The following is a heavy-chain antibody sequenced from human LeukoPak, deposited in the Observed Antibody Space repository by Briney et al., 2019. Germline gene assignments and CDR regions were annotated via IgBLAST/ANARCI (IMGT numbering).Heavy chain of an antibody. CDR1: GFTFSSYE. D-gene: IGHD1-26*01. Sequence: GGSLRLSCAASGFTFSSYEMNWVRQAPGKGLEWVSYIDSTGTTIHYADSVKGRFTISRDNAKNSLYLQMNSLRAEDTAVHYCARGRYSGSYLGQYYFDYWGREPWSPSPQ. CDR3: ARGRYSGSYLGQYYFDY. V-gene: IGHV3-48*03. CDR2: IDSTGTTI. J-gene: IGHJ4*02.